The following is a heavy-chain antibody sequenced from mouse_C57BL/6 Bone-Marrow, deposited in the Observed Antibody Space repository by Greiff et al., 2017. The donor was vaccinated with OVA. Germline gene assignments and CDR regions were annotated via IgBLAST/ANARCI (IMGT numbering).Heavy chain of an antibody. D-gene: IGHD2-4*01. CDR3: ARREGLRLWYFDV. CDR1: GFTFSDYG. Sequence: EVKLMESGGGLVQPGGSLKLSCAASGFTFSDYGMAWVRQAPRQGPGWVAFISNLAYSIYYADPVTGRFTISGENAKNTLYLEMSSLRSEDTAMYYCARREGLRLWYFDVWGTGTTVTVSS. V-gene: IGHV5-15*01. J-gene: IGHJ1*03. CDR2: ISNLAYSI.